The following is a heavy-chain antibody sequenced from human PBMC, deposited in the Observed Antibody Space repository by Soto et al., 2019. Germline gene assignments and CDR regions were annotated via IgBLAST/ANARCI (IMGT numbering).Heavy chain of an antibody. CDR2: INHSGST. V-gene: IGHV4-34*01. CDR1: GGSFSGYY. Sequence: QVQLQQWGAGLLKPSETLSLTCAVYGGSFSGYYWSWIRHPPGKGLEWIGEINHSGSTNYNPSLKSRVTISVDTSKNQFSLKLSSVTAADTAVYYCARIYCSGGSCYFVDYWGQGTLVTVSS. J-gene: IGHJ4*02. D-gene: IGHD2-15*01. CDR3: ARIYCSGGSCYFVDY.